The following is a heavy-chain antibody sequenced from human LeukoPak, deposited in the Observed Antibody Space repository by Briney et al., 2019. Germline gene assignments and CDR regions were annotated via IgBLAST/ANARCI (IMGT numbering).Heavy chain of an antibody. CDR3: VRRDTGWNYFDY. CDR2: IYYTGKI. J-gene: IGHJ4*02. CDR1: GGSINSHY. Sequence: SETLSLTCAVSGGSINSHYWGWIRQPPGKGLQWIGDIYYTGKINYNPSLKSRVTITLDTSKDHLSLSLTSVLAADTAIYYCVRRDTGWNYFDYWGQGILVTVSS. V-gene: IGHV4-59*08. D-gene: IGHD6-19*01.